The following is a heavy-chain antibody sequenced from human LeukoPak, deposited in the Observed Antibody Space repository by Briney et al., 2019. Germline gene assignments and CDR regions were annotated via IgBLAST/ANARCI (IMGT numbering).Heavy chain of an antibody. J-gene: IGHJ5*02. CDR3: ARGLTYYDFWSGYYPYLNWFDP. V-gene: IGHV4-34*01. Sequence: SETLSLTGAVYGGSFSGYYWSWIRQPPGKGLEWIGEINHSGSTNYNPSLKSRVTISVDTSKNQFSLKLSSVTAADTAVYYCARGLTYYDFWSGYYPYLNWFDPWGQGTLVTVSS. CDR2: INHSGST. CDR1: GGSFSGYY. D-gene: IGHD3-3*01.